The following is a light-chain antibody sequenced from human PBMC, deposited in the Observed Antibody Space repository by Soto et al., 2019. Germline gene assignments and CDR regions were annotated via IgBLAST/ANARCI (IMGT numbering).Light chain of an antibody. Sequence: VLTQPASVSRSPGQSITISCTGTSSDIGSYNYVSWYQQYPGKAPKLMIYEVSNRPSGVSNRFSGSKSGNTASLTISRLQAEDEADYYCTSYTTASTWVFGGGTKVIVL. CDR3: TSYTTASTWV. J-gene: IGLJ3*02. CDR1: SSDIGSYNY. CDR2: EVS. V-gene: IGLV2-14*01.